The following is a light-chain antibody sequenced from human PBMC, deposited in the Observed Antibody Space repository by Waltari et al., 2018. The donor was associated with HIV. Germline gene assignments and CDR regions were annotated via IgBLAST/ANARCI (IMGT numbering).Light chain of an antibody. CDR2: GRN. CDR3: AAWDESLHGYV. CDR1: SSNIGQTT. J-gene: IGLJ1*01. V-gene: IGLV1-44*01. Sequence: QSVLTQPPSASGAPGRGVTISCSGSSSNIGQTTLNWYQQIPGSAPKPLIYGRNLRAPGVPDRFAGSKSGTSASLVISGLQSDDEADYYCAAWDESLHGYVFGPGTTVTVL.